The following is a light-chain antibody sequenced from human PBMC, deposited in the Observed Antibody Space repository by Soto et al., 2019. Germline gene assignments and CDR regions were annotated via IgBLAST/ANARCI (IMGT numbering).Light chain of an antibody. V-gene: IGKV1-39*01. CDR1: HNIRGY. J-gene: IGKJ1*01. CDR3: QQYNRCWK. CDR2: AAS. Sequence: ESQLSHSLVSLSLPLKDKVNITFRASHNIRGYLNWYQQKPGKAPKLLIYAASSLQSGIPSRFSGSGSGTEFTLTISSLQPDDFATYYCQQYNRCWKFGQGTKVDIK.